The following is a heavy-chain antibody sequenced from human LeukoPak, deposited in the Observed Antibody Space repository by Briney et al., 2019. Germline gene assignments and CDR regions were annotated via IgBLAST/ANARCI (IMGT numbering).Heavy chain of an antibody. J-gene: IGHJ4*02. V-gene: IGHV3-23*01. CDR2: ITETGAGT. CDR3: TRGWFGELLDG. Sequence: GGSLRLSCAASGFMFSRYAMIWVRQTPGKGLEWVSAITETGAGTYYADSVKGRFTMSRDNSRNTVYLQMDSLRTEDTAVYYYTRGWFGELLDGWGQGTLVTVSS. D-gene: IGHD3-10*01. CDR1: GFMFSRYA.